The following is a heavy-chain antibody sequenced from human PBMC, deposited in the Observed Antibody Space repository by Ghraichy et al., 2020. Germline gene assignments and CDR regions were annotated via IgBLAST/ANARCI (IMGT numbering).Heavy chain of an antibody. CDR2: ISGSGGST. CDR1: GFTFSSYA. D-gene: IGHD3-16*01. CDR3: AKDKRAGGFDY. V-gene: IGHV3-23*01. J-gene: IGHJ4*02. Sequence: GGSLRLSCAASGFTFSSYAMNWVRQAPGKGLEWVSAISGSGGSTYYADSVKGRFTISRDNSKNTLYLQMNSLRADDTAVYYCAKDKRAGGFDYWGQGTLGTVSS.